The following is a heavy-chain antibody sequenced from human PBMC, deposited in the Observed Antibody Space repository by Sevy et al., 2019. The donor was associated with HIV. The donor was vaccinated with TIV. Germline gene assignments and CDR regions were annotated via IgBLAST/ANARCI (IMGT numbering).Heavy chain of an antibody. V-gene: IGHV3-7*01. CDR2: MKEDGSER. D-gene: IGHD5-18*01. J-gene: IGHJ4*02. CDR3: VREGVGGYSYSLDC. CDR1: GFTFSSYW. Sequence: GGSLRLSCAASGFTFSSYWMSWVRQAPGKGLEWVATMKEDGSERNYVDSVKGRFTISRDNAKNSLYLQMNSVRAEDTAVYYCVREGVGGYSYSLDCWGQGTLVTVSS.